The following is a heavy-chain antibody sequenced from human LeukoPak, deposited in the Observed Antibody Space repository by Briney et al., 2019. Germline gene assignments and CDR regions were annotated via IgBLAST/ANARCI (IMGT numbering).Heavy chain of an antibody. V-gene: IGHV1-18*01. Sequence: ASVKVSCKASGYTFTSYGISWVRQAPGRGLEWMGWISAYNGNTNYAQKLQGRVTMSTDTSTSTAYMELRSLRSDDTAVYYCARDPVSTGAVYFQLWGQGTLVTISS. J-gene: IGHJ1*01. D-gene: IGHD5/OR15-5a*01. CDR1: GYTFTSYG. CDR3: ARDPVSTGAVYFQL. CDR2: ISAYNGNT.